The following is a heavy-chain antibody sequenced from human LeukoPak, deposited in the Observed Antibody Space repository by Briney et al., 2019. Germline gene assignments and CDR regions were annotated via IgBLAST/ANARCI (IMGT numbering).Heavy chain of an antibody. CDR1: GFTFSSHA. J-gene: IGHJ6*02. V-gene: IGHV3-23*01. Sequence: GGSLRLSCAASGFTFSSHAMTWVRQAPGKGLEWVSVICGSDDNTYYADSVKGRFTISRDNSRNTLYLQMNSLRAEDTAVYYCAKGKAVAGTSDYYYGMDVWGQGTTVTVSS. CDR2: ICGSDDNT. D-gene: IGHD6-19*01. CDR3: AKGKAVAGTSDYYYGMDV.